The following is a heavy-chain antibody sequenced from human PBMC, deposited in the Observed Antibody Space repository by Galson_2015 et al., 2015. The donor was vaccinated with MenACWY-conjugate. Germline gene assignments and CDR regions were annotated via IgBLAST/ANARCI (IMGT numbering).Heavy chain of an antibody. Sequence: SLRLSCAASGFTFSDHYMDWVRQAPGKGLEWVARTRDKTKSYTTEYAASVKGRFTISRDDSKMSLYLQMNSLKTEDTAVYYCVRTGGSCPYVFDNWGQGTLVTGPS. J-gene: IGHJ4*01. CDR3: VRTGGSCPYVFDN. V-gene: IGHV3-72*01. CDR2: TRDKTKSYTT. D-gene: IGHD3-16*01. CDR1: GFTFSDHY.